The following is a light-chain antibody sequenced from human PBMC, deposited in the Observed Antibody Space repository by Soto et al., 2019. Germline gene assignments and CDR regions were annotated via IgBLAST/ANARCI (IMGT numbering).Light chain of an antibody. CDR1: QSVSSTY. CDR2: GAS. V-gene: IGKV3-20*01. CDR3: QQYHSSPPGFT. J-gene: IGKJ3*01. Sequence: EIVLTQSPGTLSLFPGHRATLSCSASQSVSSTYFAWYRQKPGQPPSLLIFGASNRATGVPDRFSGSGSGPDVTLTFSRLDPEDFAVYYCQQYHSSPPGFTFGPGTTVEVK.